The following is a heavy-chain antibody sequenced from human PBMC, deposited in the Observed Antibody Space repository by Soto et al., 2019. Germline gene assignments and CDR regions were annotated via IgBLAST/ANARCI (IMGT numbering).Heavy chain of an antibody. Sequence: QVQLVESGGGVVQPGRSLRLSCAASGFTFSSFGMHWVRQAPGKGLEWVAIISYDGSNKYYTDSVKGRFTISRDNSKNTLYLHMNSLRAEDTAVYYCASQGRWTYDYWGQGTLVTVSS. CDR3: ASQGRWTYDY. CDR2: ISYDGSNK. D-gene: IGHD2-15*01. V-gene: IGHV3-30*03. CDR1: GFTFSSFG. J-gene: IGHJ4*02.